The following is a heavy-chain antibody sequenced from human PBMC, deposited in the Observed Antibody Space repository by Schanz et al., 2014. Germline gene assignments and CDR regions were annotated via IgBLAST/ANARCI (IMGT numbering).Heavy chain of an antibody. V-gene: IGHV1-69*04. Sequence: VQLAQSGAEVKKPGSSVKVSCKASGGTFSSFGINWVRQAPGQGLEWMGRIIPSLGLAKYEQKFQDKVTITADTSTTTAYIELSGLRSEDTAVYYCARDRLECGAECYSVEVFEIWGQGTLVIVSS. CDR3: ARDRLECGAECYSVEVFEI. CDR2: IIPSLGLA. J-gene: IGHJ4*02. CDR1: GGTFSSFG. D-gene: IGHD2-21*01.